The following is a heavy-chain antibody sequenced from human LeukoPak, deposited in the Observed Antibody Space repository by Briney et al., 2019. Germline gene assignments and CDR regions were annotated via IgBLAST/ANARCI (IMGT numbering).Heavy chain of an antibody. V-gene: IGHV3-23*01. J-gene: IGHJ4*02. Sequence: GCSLRLSCAASGFTFSSYAMRWLRQAPGKGLDGVSAIGGSGGSTYYADSVKARFSTSRDNSKNTLYLQMNSLRAEDTAIYYCAKAGRPQAVAGWIDYWGQGTLVTVAS. CDR3: AKAGRPQAVAGWIDY. CDR2: IGGSGGST. CDR1: GFTFSSYA. D-gene: IGHD6-19*01.